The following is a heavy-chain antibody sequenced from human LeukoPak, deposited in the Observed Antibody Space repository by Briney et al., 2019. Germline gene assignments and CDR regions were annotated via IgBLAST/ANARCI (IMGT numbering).Heavy chain of an antibody. CDR2: IIPIFGTA. V-gene: IGHV1-69*05. J-gene: IGHJ3*02. Sequence: GASVKVSCKASGGTFSSYAISWVRQAPGQGLEWMGGIIPIFGTANYAQKFQGRVTITTDESTSTAYMELSSLRSEDTAVYYCARARDIVVVPAAIGSGVFDIWGQGTMVTVSS. CDR1: GGTFSSYA. CDR3: ARARDIVVVPAAIGSGVFDI. D-gene: IGHD2-2*02.